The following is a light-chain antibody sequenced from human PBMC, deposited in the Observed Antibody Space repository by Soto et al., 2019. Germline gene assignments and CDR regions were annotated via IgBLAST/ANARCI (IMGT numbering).Light chain of an antibody. CDR3: KQHISWPLT. Sequence: EIVLTQSPATLSLSPGERATLSCRASQSVTNSLAWYQQKPGQAPRLLVYDAYNRATGIPTRFSGSGSGTDFTLTIRNLEPEDFAVYYCKQHISWPLTFDGGTKVDIK. J-gene: IGKJ4*01. CDR1: QSVTNS. CDR2: DAY. V-gene: IGKV3-11*01.